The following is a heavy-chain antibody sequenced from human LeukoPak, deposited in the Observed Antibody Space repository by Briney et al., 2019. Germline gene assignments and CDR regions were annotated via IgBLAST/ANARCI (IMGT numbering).Heavy chain of an antibody. J-gene: IGHJ4*02. CDR2: MSGSGGST. V-gene: IGHV3-23*01. CDR3: AKGGLLWFGEARPTHFDY. D-gene: IGHD3-10*01. CDR1: GFTFSSYA. Sequence: GGSLRLSCAASGFTFSSYAMSWVRQAPGKGLEWVSAMSGSGGSTYYADSLKGRFTISRDNSKNTLYLQMNSLRAEDTAVYYCAKGGLLWFGEARPTHFDYWGQGTLVTVSS.